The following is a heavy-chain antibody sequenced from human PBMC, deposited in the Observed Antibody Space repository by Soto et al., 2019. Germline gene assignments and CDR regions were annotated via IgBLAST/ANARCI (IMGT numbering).Heavy chain of an antibody. D-gene: IGHD1-7*01. CDR2: IYHSGYT. Sequence: QMRLQESGSGLVKPSQTLSLTCAVSGGSISSGGYAWNWIRQPPGKGLEWIGYIYHSGYTSYHPSLKNRVTISVDKSKHQFSLTLSFVTAADTAVYYCARDSLTGNYFDPWGQGTLVTVSS. CDR1: GGSISSGGYA. J-gene: IGHJ5*02. V-gene: IGHV4-30-2*01. CDR3: ARDSLTGNYFDP.